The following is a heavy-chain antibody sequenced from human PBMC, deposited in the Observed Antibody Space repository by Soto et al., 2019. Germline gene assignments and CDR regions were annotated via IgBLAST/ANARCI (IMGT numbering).Heavy chain of an antibody. CDR2: IFPSDSDT. CDR3: ARKDKSGYFNWFDP. D-gene: IGHD3-22*01. Sequence: PGESLKISCRTSGYRFTSYWIAWVRQMPGKGLEWMGIIFPSDSDTRYSPSFQGQVTISADRSTSTVFLQWASLKASDTAVYFCARKDKSGYFNWFDPRGQGTLVTV. CDR1: GYRFTSYW. V-gene: IGHV5-51*01. J-gene: IGHJ5*02.